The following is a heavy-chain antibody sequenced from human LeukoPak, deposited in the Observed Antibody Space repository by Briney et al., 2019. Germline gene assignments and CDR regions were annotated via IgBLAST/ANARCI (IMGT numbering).Heavy chain of an antibody. Sequence: GGSLRLSCVVSGFTFSTYWMTWVRQTPGKGLEWVATIKQDGSEKYYVDSVKGRFTISRDNAKNSPYLQMNSLRAEDTAVYYRARGGGTYPDCWGQGTLLTVSS. J-gene: IGHJ4*02. D-gene: IGHD1-26*01. CDR2: IKQDGSEK. V-gene: IGHV3-7*03. CDR1: GFTFSTYW. CDR3: ARGGGTYPDC.